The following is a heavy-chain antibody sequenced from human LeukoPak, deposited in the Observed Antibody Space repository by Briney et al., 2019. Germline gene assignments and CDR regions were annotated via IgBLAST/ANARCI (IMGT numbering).Heavy chain of an antibody. V-gene: IGHV1-3*01. D-gene: IGHD3-22*01. Sequence: GASVKVSCKASGYTFTSYAMHWVRQAPGQRLEWMGWIHAGNGNTKYSQKFQDRVTITGDTSASTAYMELSSLRSEDTAVYYCARDSGSGYYDYWGQGTLVTVSS. CDR3: ARDSGSGYYDY. J-gene: IGHJ4*02. CDR1: GYTFTSYA. CDR2: IHAGNGNT.